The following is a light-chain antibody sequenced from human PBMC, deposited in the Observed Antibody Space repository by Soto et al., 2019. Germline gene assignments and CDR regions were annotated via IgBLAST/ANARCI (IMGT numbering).Light chain of an antibody. Sequence: VMTQAPATLSVSPGERATLSCRASQTINNNVAWYQLKDGQVPRLVIYGASTRATDIPARFSGSGSGTDFTLTISRPEPEDFAVYYCQHCQPYGDSPPLTFGGGTKVDI. CDR1: QTINNN. V-gene: IGKV3-15*01. CDR3: QHCQPYGDSPPLT. CDR2: GAS. J-gene: IGKJ4*01.